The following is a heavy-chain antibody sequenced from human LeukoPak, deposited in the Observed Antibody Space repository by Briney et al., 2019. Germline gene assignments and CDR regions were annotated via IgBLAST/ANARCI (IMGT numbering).Heavy chain of an antibody. V-gene: IGHV3-7*02. Sequence: GGSLRLSCAASGFTFRRYWMSWARQASGRGLEWVANIKQDGSEKYYVDSVKGRFTISRDNAKNSLYLQMNSLRAEDTAVYYCVGLGENYWGQGTLVTVSS. D-gene: IGHD3-10*01. CDR2: IKQDGSEK. CDR3: VGLGENY. CDR1: GFTFRRYW. J-gene: IGHJ4*02.